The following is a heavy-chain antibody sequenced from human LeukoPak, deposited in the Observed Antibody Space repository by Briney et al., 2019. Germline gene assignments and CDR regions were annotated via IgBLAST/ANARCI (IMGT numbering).Heavy chain of an antibody. CDR1: GGSFSGYY. Sequence: SETLSLTCAVYGGSFSGYYWSWIRQPPGKGLEWIGEINHSGSTNYNPSLKSRVTISVDTSKNQFSLKLSSVTAADTAVYYCARGQGVVVPAAITWFGPWGQGTLVTVSS. CDR2: INHSGST. J-gene: IGHJ5*02. CDR3: ARGQGVVVPAAITWFGP. D-gene: IGHD2-2*01. V-gene: IGHV4-34*01.